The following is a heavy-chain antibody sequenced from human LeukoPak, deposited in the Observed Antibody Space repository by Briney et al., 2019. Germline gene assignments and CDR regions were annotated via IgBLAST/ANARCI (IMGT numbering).Heavy chain of an antibody. CDR2: ISSSSSTI. V-gene: IGHV3-48*01. D-gene: IGHD4-17*01. J-gene: IGHJ4*02. CDR3: ARDGTVTTFVYYFDY. Sequence: PGGSLRLSCAASGFTFSSYSMNWVRQAPGKGLEWVSYISSSSSTIYYADSVKGRFTISRDNAKNSLYLQMNSLRAEDTAVYYCARDGTVTTFVYYFDYWGQGTLVTVSS. CDR1: GFTFSSYS.